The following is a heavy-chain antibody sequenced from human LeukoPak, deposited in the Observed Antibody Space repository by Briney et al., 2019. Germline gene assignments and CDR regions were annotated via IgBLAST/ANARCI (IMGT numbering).Heavy chain of an antibody. CDR3: ARGDNWNYEFWENYYYYMDV. V-gene: IGHV1-2*02. J-gene: IGHJ6*03. CDR1: GYTFTGYY. D-gene: IGHD1-7*01. CDR2: INANSGRT. Sequence: ASVTVSCMASGYTFTGYYMNWVRQAPGQGLEWMGWINANSGRTNYAQNFQGRVTMTRDPSISTAYMELNSLTSNDTAVYYCARGDNWNYEFWENYYYYMDVWGKGTTVTVSS.